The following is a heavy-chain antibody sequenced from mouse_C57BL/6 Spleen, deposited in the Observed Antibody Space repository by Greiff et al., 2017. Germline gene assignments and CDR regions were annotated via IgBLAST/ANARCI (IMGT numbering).Heavy chain of an antibody. V-gene: IGHV5-6*01. Sequence: EVKLVESGGDLVKPGGSLKLSCAASGFTFSSYGMSWVRQTPDKRLEWVSTISSGGSYTYYPDSVKRRFTISRDNAKNTLYLQMSSLKSEDTAMYYCARPLITTVPWFAYWGQGTLVTVSA. J-gene: IGHJ3*01. CDR2: ISSGGSYT. CDR1: GFTFSSYG. CDR3: ARPLITTVPWFAY. D-gene: IGHD1-1*01.